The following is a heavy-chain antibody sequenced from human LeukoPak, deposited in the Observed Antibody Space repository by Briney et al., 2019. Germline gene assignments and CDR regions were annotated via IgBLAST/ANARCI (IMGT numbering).Heavy chain of an antibody. J-gene: IGHJ4*02. CDR2: IDQDGSGK. CDR3: AGGPGFLIDC. D-gene: IGHD3-3*01. V-gene: IGHV3-7*01. Sequence: GGSLRLSCVTSGFTFSSYWMSWVRQTPGKGLEWVANIDQDGSGKNYVDSVKGRLTISRDNAKNLLFLQMNNLRPEDTAVYYCAGGPGFLIDCWGQGTLVTVSS. CDR1: GFTFSSYW.